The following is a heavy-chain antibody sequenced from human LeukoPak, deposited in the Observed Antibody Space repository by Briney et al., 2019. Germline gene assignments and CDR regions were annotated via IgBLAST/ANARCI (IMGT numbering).Heavy chain of an antibody. CDR1: GYTFINYG. D-gene: IGHD6-6*01. CDR2: TSGDNVNT. J-gene: IGHJ5*02. Sequence: ASVKVSCKASGYTFINYGISWVRQARGQGLEWMGWTSGDNVNTYYAQKFLGRVIMTTDTSTTTAYMELRSLRPDDTAVYYCVRDWEWKAARNLFDPWGLGTRVTVSS. CDR3: VRDWEWKAARNLFDP. V-gene: IGHV1-18*01.